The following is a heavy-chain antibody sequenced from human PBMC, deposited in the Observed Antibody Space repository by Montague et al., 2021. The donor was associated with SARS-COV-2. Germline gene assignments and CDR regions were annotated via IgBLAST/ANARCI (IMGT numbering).Heavy chain of an antibody. D-gene: IGHD1-26*01. J-gene: IGHJ3*02. Sequence: TLSLTCSVSDGSIRSGGYSWSWIRQPPGKGLEWIGYFYHSGSIYYNPSPKSRVTISVDRSKNHFSLKLTSVTAADTAVYYWARGWGGTYSDDAFDIWGQGTMVTVSS. V-gene: IGHV4-30-2*01. CDR1: DGSIRSGGYS. CDR3: ARGWGGTYSDDAFDI. CDR2: FYHSGSI.